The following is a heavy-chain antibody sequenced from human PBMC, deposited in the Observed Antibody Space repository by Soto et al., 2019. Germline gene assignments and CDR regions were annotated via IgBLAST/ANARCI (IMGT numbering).Heavy chain of an antibody. D-gene: IGHD3-9*01. V-gene: IGHV4-59*08. J-gene: IGHJ4*02. Sequence: ETLSLTCTVSGGSISSYYWSWIRQPPGKGLEWIGYIYYSGSTNYNPSLKSRVTISVDTSKNQFSLKLSSVTAADTAVYYCARLGSYYDILTGYSPTPYFDYWGQGTLVTVSS. CDR2: IYYSGST. CDR3: ARLGSYYDILTGYSPTPYFDY. CDR1: GGSISSYY.